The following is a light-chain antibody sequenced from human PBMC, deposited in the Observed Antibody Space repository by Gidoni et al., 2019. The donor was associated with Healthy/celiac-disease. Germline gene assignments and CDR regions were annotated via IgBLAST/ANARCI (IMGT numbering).Light chain of an antibody. CDR2: LGS. CDR3: MQALHLFT. CDR1: QSLLHSNGYNY. J-gene: IGKJ3*01. Sequence: DIVMSQSPLSPPVTPGEPASISCRSSQSLLHSNGYNYLDWYLQKPGQSPQLLIYLGSNRASGVPDRFSGSGSGTDFTLKISRVEAEDVGVYYCMQALHLFTFGPGTKVDIK. V-gene: IGKV2-28*01.